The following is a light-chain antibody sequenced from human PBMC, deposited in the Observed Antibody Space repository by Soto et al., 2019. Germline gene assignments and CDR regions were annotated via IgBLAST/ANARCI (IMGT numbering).Light chain of an antibody. Sequence: DIQMTQSPSSLSASVGDRVTITCRASQGIRNDLSWYQQKPGKAPKRLIYAASSLQGGVPSRFSGSGSGTEFTLTISSLQPEDFAIYYCQQYNSYSPWTFGQGTKVDIK. CDR2: AAS. V-gene: IGKV1-17*01. CDR3: QQYNSYSPWT. J-gene: IGKJ1*01. CDR1: QGIRND.